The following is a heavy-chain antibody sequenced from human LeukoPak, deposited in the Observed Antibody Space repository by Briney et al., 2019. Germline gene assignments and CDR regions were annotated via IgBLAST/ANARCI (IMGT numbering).Heavy chain of an antibody. CDR2: IKQDGSEK. CDR3: ARDYSSGWYYWYFDL. D-gene: IGHD6-19*01. CDR1: GFTFSSYW. V-gene: IGHV3-7*03. Sequence: PGGSLRLSCAASGFTFSSYWMSWVRQAPGKGREWVANIKQDGSEKYYVDSVKGRFTISRDNAKNSLYLQMNSLRAEDTAVYYCARDYSSGWYYWYFDLWGRGTLVTVSS. J-gene: IGHJ2*01.